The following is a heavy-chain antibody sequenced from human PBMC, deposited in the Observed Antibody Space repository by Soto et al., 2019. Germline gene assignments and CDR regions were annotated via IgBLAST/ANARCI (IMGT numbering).Heavy chain of an antibody. CDR2: ISSSSSYI. CDR3: ARGSPQAPFDY. CDR1: GFTFSSYS. V-gene: IGHV3-21*01. Sequence: GALRLSCAASGFTFSSYSMNWVRQAPGKGLKWVSSISSSSSYIYYADSVKGRFTISRDNAKNSLYLQMNSLRTEDTAVYYCARGSPQAPFDYWGQGTLVTVSS. J-gene: IGHJ4*02.